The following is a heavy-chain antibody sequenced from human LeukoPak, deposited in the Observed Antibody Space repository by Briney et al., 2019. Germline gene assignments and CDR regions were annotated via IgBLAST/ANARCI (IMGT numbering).Heavy chain of an antibody. CDR3: ARGNGADSSGWYPNRYDMDV. CDR2: IYYSGST. Sequence: SETLSLTCTVSGGSISFFSWSWIRQPPGKGLEWIGYIYYSGSTNYNPSLKSRVTISVDTSKNQFSLKLSSVTAADTAVCYCARGNGADSSGWYPNRYDMDVWGQGTTVTVSS. D-gene: IGHD6-19*01. CDR1: GGSISFFS. V-gene: IGHV4-59*01. J-gene: IGHJ6*02.